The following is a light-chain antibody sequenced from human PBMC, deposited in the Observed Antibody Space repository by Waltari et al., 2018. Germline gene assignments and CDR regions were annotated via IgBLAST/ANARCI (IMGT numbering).Light chain of an antibody. CDR2: WSS. J-gene: IGKJ4*01. CDR3: QQYYNAPVT. CDR1: QSVLKTSTNKNY. V-gene: IGKV4-1*01. Sequence: DIVMTQSPESLAVSLGERATINCKSSQSVLKTSTNKNYLAWDQHRPGQPPKLLFYWSSTRWSGVPDRFSSSGSGTDFTLTISSLQAEDVAVYYCQQYYNAPVTFGGGTKMEI.